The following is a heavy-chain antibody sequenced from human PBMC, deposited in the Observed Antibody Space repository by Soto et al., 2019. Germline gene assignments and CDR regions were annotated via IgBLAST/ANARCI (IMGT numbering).Heavy chain of an antibody. CDR2: ISAYNGNT. J-gene: IGHJ4*02. CDR1: GYTFTSYG. CDR3: ARDFPYGGPTRSFDY. V-gene: IGHV1-18*01. Sequence: QVQLVQSGAEVKKPGASVKVSCKASGYTFTSYGISWVRQAPGQGLEWMGWISAYNGNTNYAQKLQGRVTMTTDTSTSTAYTELRSLRSDDTAVYYCARDFPYGGPTRSFDYWGQGTLVTVSS. D-gene: IGHD4-17*01.